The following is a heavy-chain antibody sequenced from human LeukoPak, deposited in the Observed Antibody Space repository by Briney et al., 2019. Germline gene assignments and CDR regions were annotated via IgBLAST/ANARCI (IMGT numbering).Heavy chain of an antibody. D-gene: IGHD4-17*01. CDR3: ARGGPHYGDLDY. J-gene: IGHJ4*02. CDR2: IYYSGST. Sequence: SETLSLTCTVSGGFVSSGSYYWSWIRQPPGKGLEWIGYIYYSGSTNYNPSLKSRVTISVDTSKNQFSLKLSSVTAADTAVYYCARGGPHYGDLDYWGQGTLVTVSS. CDR1: GGFVSSGSYY. V-gene: IGHV4-61*01.